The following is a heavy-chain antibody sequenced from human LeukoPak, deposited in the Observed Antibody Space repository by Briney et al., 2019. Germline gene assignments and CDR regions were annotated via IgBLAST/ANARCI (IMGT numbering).Heavy chain of an antibody. V-gene: IGHV3-23*01. CDR1: GFTFSSYA. D-gene: IGHD1-26*01. Sequence: GGSLRLSCAASGFTFSSYAMSWCRQAPGKGLEWVSAISGSGGSTYYADSVKGRFTISRDNSKNTLYLQMNSLRAEDTAVYYCAKGEVGATGPFDYWGQGTLVTVSS. J-gene: IGHJ4*02. CDR3: AKGEVGATGPFDY. CDR2: ISGSGGST.